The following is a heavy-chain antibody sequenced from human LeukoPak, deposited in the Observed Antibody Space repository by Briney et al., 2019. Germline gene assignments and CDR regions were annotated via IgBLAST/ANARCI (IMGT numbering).Heavy chain of an antibody. CDR2: FYRGGST. Sequence: GGSLRLSCVASGFSVSTNFMSWVRQAPGKGLEWVSSFYRGGSTYYGGSVKGRFTTSRDHSMNTVYLQMNSLRAEDTAVYYCARYYDSSGYTQGAFDIWGQGTMVTVS. J-gene: IGHJ3*02. D-gene: IGHD3-22*01. CDR1: GFSVSTNF. V-gene: IGHV3-66*02. CDR3: ARYYDSSGYTQGAFDI.